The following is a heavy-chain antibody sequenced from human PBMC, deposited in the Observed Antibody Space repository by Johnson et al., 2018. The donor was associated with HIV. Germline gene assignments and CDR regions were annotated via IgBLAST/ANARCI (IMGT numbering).Heavy chain of an antibody. J-gene: IGHJ3*02. CDR2: IKQDGSEK. Sequence: WVRQAPGKGLEWVANIKQDGSEKYYVDSVKGRFTISRDNAKNSLYLQLNSLKTEDTAVYYCTTVIQQLVRRHDAFDIWGQGTMVTVSS. V-gene: IGHV3-7*05. D-gene: IGHD6-6*01. CDR3: TTVIQQLVRRHDAFDI.